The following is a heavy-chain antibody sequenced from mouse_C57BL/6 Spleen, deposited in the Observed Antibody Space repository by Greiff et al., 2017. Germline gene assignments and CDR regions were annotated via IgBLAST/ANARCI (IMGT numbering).Heavy chain of an antibody. D-gene: IGHD1-1*01. Sequence: QVQLQQPGAELVKPGASVKLSCKASGYTFTSYWMHWVKQRPGKGLEWIGMIHPNSGSTNYNEKFKSKATLTVDKSSSTAYMQLSSLTSEDAAVYYCARNYYGSSDGYFDVWGTGTTVTVAS. V-gene: IGHV1-64*01. CDR3: ARNYYGSSDGYFDV. CDR1: GYTFTSYW. CDR2: IHPNSGST. J-gene: IGHJ1*03.